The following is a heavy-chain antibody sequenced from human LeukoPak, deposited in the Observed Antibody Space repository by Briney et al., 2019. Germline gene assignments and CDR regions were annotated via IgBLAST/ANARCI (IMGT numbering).Heavy chain of an antibody. D-gene: IGHD1-7*01. J-gene: IGHJ4*02. Sequence: GGSLRLSCAVSGFTFSDYWMSWVRQPPGKGLEWVANVNHDGNEKYYVDSVMGRFTISRDNAKNSLYLQMNSLSVEDTAVYFCARSPATGTTDFWGQGTLVTVSS. CDR2: VNHDGNEK. CDR1: GFTFSDYW. V-gene: IGHV3-7*01. CDR3: ARSPATGTTDF.